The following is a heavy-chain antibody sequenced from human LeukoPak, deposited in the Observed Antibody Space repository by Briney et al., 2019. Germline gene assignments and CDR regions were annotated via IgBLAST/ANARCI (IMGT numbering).Heavy chain of an antibody. D-gene: IGHD3-10*01. V-gene: IGHV3-23*01. J-gene: IGHJ4*02. Sequence: AGGSLRLSCAASGFTFSSYGMSWVRQAPGKGLEWVSGISGSGGSKYFADSVKGRFTISRDNAKNSLYLQVNSLRAEDTAVYYCARDGITMRILEYWGQGTLVTVSS. CDR3: ARDGITMRILEY. CDR1: GFTFSSYG. CDR2: ISGSGGSK.